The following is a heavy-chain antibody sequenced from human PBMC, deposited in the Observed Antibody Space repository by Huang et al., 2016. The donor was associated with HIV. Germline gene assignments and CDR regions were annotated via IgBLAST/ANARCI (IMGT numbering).Heavy chain of an antibody. CDR3: ARARGFLYDSTGYYSRYYFDS. V-gene: IGHV1-8*03. D-gene: IGHD3-22*01. CDR2: MNPKSGNT. Sequence: QVQLVQSGAEVKKPGASVKVSCKASGFNFNNYDFNWVRQASGQGIEWMGWMNPKSGNTGYAQKCQGRGTITRNTAITTAYMELRSLRSEDTAVYYCARARGFLYDSTGYYSRYYFDSWGQGTLVTISS. J-gene: IGHJ4*02. CDR1: GFNFNNYD.